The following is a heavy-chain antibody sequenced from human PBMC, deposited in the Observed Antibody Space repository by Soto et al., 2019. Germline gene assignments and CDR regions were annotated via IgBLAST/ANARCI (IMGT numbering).Heavy chain of an antibody. CDR2: IFHDGTA. CDR3: ARLVYDTRLNYMYFDF. V-gene: IGHV4-4*02. D-gene: IGHD3-10*01. J-gene: IGHJ4*02. Sequence: SETLSLTCAVSGVSISSGNWWTWVRQTPQRGLEYIGEIFHDGTANYYPSFERRVAISVDTSNNPFSLKLTSVTAADTAIYFCARLVYDTRLNYMYFDFWGQGALVTVSS. CDR1: GVSISSGNW.